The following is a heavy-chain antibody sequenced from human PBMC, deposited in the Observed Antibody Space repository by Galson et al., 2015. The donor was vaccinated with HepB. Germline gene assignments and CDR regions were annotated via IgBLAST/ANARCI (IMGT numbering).Heavy chain of an antibody. CDR1: GGTFNNYA. Sequence: SVKVSCKASGGTFNNYAITWVRQAPGQGLECMGRIIPILGIPNYAQKFQGRVTITVDKSTSTVYMELSSLRPAGTAVYYCARDYLGSLDYWGQGTLVTVSS. V-gene: IGHV1-69*04. D-gene: IGHD2-15*01. CDR2: IIPILGIP. CDR3: ARDYLGSLDY. J-gene: IGHJ4*02.